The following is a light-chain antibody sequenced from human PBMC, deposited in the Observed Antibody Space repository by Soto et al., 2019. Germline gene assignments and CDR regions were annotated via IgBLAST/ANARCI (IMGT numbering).Light chain of an antibody. CDR3: QVWGSNADPYVV. V-gene: IGLV3-21*04. Sequence: SYELTQPPSVSVAPGKTARITCGGNNIGGKSVHWYQLKPGQAPVLIIYNDCDRPSGIPERFSGSNSGNTATLTVSWDEAGDEADYYCQVWGSNADPYVVVGGGTKLTVL. CDR2: NDC. CDR1: NIGGKS. J-gene: IGLJ2*01.